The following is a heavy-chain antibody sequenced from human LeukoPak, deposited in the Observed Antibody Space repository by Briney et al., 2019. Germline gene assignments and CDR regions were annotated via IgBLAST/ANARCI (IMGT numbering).Heavy chain of an antibody. CDR3: ARDEDYYDSEAASPILDS. CDR1: GFTFSSYG. V-gene: IGHV3-33*01. Sequence: PGGSLRLSCAASGFTFSSYGMHWVRQAPGKGLEWVAVIWYDGSNKYYADSVKGRFTISRDNSKNTLYLQMNSLRAEDTAVYYCARDEDYYDSEAASPILDSWCQRTLVTVSS. D-gene: IGHD3-22*01. J-gene: IGHJ4*02. CDR2: IWYDGSNK.